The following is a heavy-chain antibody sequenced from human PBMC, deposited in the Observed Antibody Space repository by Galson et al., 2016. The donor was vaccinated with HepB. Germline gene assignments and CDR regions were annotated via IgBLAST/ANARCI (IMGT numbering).Heavy chain of an antibody. CDR3: VRGIDP. CDR1: GFTFTDYY. V-gene: IGHV3-11*01. CDR2: ISATGIRT. J-gene: IGHJ5*02. Sequence: SLRLSCAASGFTFTDYYMSWIRQAPGKGLEWLSYISATGIRTYYADSVKGRFTISRDNTKNSLYPQMNSLRVEDTAVYYCVRGIDPWGQGTLVTVSS.